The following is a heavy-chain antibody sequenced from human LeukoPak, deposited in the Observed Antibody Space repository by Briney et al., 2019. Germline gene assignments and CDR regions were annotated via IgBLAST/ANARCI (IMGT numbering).Heavy chain of an antibody. CDR3: ARGRDILTGLDAFDI. CDR2: IWYDGSNK. D-gene: IGHD3-9*01. CDR1: GFTFSSYG. J-gene: IGHJ3*02. Sequence: GGSLRLSCAASGFTFSSYGMHWVRQAPGKGLEWVAVIWYDGSNKYYADSVKSRFTISRDNSKNTLYLQMNSLRAEDTAVYYCARGRDILTGLDAFDIWGQGTMVTVSS. V-gene: IGHV3-33*01.